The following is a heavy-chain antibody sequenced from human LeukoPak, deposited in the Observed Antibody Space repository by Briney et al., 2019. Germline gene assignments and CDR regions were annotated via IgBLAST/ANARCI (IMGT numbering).Heavy chain of an antibody. CDR2: ISSSSSYI. CDR3: ARAWCSSTSCYNYYYYGMDV. CDR1: GFTFSSYS. V-gene: IGHV3-21*01. D-gene: IGHD2-2*02. Sequence: GGSLRLSCAASGFTFSSYSMNWVRQAPGKGLEWDSSISSSSSYIYYADSVKGRFTISRDNAKNSLYLQMNSLRAEDTAVYYCARAWCSSTSCYNYYYYGMDVWGQGTTVTVSS. J-gene: IGHJ6*02.